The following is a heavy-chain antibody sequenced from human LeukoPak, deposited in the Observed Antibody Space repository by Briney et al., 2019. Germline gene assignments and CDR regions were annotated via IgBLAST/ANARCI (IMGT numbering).Heavy chain of an antibody. CDR2: IRHDESYQ. V-gene: IGHV3-30*02. Sequence: GGSLRLSCVASGLTFNHYGMHWVRQAPGKGLEWMTFIRHDESYQFYADFVKGRFTVSRDNSKNTLYLQMNSLTHEDTAVYYCATDRRDYYFEYWGQGVLVTVSS. CDR1: GLTFNHYG. D-gene: IGHD2-21*01. J-gene: IGHJ4*02. CDR3: ATDRRDYYFEY.